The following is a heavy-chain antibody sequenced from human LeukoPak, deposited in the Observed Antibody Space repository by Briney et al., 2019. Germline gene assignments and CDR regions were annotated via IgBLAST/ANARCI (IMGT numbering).Heavy chain of an antibody. J-gene: IGHJ4*02. CDR3: AREGVVVTASFDY. CDR1: GFTFSSYA. D-gene: IGHD2-21*02. Sequence: GRSLRLSCAASGFTFSSYAMHWVRQAPGKGLGWVAVISYDGSNKYYADSVKGRFTISRDNSKNTLYLQMNSLRAEDTAVYYCAREGVVVTASFDYWGQGTLVTVSS. CDR2: ISYDGSNK. V-gene: IGHV3-30-3*01.